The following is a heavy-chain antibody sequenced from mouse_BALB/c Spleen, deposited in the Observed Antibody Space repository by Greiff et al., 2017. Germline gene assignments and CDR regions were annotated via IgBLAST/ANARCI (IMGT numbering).Heavy chain of an antibody. J-gene: IGHJ3*01. V-gene: IGHV1S126*01. CDR1: GYSFTSYW. CDR3: ARNGAWFAY. CDR2: IDPSDSET. Sequence: VQRVESGPQLVRPGASVKISCKASGYSFTSYWMHWVKQRPGQGLEWIGMIDPSDSETRLNQKFKDKATLTVDKSSSTAYMQLSSPTSEDSAVYYCARNGAWFAYWGQGTLVTVSA.